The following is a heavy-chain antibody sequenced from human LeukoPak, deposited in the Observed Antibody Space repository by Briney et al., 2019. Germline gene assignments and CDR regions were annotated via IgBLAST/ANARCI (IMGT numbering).Heavy chain of an antibody. CDR2: INPSGGST. CDR3: ARDQGQQLYEYYFDY. V-gene: IGHV1-46*01. CDR1: GYTFTSYY. D-gene: IGHD6-13*01. J-gene: IGHJ4*02. Sequence: ASVTVSCKASGYTFTSYYMHWVRQAPGQGLEWMGIINPSGGSTSYAQKFQGRVTMTRDTSISTAYMELSRLRSDDTAVYYCARDQGQQLYEYYFDYWGQGTLVTVSS.